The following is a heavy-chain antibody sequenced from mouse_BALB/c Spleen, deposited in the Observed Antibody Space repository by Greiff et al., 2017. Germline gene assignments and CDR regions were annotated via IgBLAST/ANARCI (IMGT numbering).Heavy chain of an antibody. J-gene: IGHJ2*01. CDR1: GYTFSSYW. V-gene: IGHV1-9*01. CDR3: ARGGLGWDEDY. D-gene: IGHD4-1*01. Sequence: QVQLKESGAELMKPGASVKISCKATGYTFSSYWIEWVKQRPGHGLEWIGEILPGSGSTNYNEKFKGKATFTADTSSNTAYMQLSSLTSEDSAVYYCARGGLGWDEDYWGQGTTLTVSS. CDR2: ILPGSGST.